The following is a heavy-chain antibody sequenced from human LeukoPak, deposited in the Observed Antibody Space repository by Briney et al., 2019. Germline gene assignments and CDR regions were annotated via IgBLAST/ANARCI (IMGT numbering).Heavy chain of an antibody. J-gene: IGHJ3*01. CDR2: INPNSGDT. D-gene: IGHD5-12*01. CDR1: EYTFTGYY. V-gene: IGHV1-2*02. CDR3: TRAPYSGSQFGAFDL. Sequence: VKVSCKASEYTFTGYYIHWVRQAPAQGLEWMGWINPNSGDTNFAHKFQGRVSMTRDTSISTAYMDLSSLRSDDTAVYYCTRAPYSGSQFGAFDLWGQGTLVTVSS.